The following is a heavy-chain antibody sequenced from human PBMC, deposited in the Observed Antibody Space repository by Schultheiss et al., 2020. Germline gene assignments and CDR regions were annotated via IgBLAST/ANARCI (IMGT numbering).Heavy chain of an antibody. D-gene: IGHD3-3*01. Sequence: SETLSLTCAVYGGSFSGYYWSWIRQPPGKGLEWIGYIYYSGSTYYNPSLKSRVTISVDTSKNQFSLKLNSVTAADTAVYYCARGATGFGVVYYALDVWGQGSTVTVSS. CDR1: GGSFSGYY. CDR3: ARGATGFGVVYYALDV. V-gene: IGHV4-59*08. J-gene: IGHJ6*02. CDR2: IYYSGST.